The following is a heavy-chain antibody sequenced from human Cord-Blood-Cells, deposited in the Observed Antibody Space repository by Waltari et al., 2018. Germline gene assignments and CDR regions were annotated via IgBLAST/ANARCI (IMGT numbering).Heavy chain of an antibody. D-gene: IGHD2-21*01. CDR2: INHSGST. CDR3: ARGGWGSVDY. Sequence: QVQLQQWGAGLLKPSETLSLTCAVYGGSFSGYYWTWIRQPPGKGREWIVEINHSGSTNYNPSLKSRVTISVDTSKNQFSLKLSSVTAADTAVDYCARGGWGSVDYWGQGTLVTVSS. V-gene: IGHV4-34*01. J-gene: IGHJ4*02. CDR1: GGSFSGYY.